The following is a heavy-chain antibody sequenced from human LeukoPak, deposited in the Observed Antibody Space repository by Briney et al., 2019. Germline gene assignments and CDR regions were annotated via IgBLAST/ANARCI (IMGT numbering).Heavy chain of an antibody. CDR2: ITLYNGNT. CDR1: GYTFTYCS. J-gene: IGHJ3*02. CDR3: ARASIVVVPAAIVAFDI. D-gene: IGHD2-2*01. Sequence: ASVKVSCKASGYTFTYCSLHWLQQAPGQGLERMRWITLYNGNTNYAKKFQGRVTITRDMSLRTAYIELSSLRSEDSAVYYCARASIVVVPAAIVAFDIWGQGTMVTVSS. V-gene: IGHV1-68*01.